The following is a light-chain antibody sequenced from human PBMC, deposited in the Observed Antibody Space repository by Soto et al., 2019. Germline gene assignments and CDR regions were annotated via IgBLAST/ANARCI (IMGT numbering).Light chain of an antibody. CDR2: GAS. CDR3: QQYGSSPGT. Sequence: EVVLTQSPGTLSLSPGERATLSCRASQIVSSRYLAWYQLKPGQAPRLLIYGASNRATGIPDRFSGSGSGTDFTLTISRLEPGDFAVYYCQQYGSSPGTFGHGTKVEIK. J-gene: IGKJ1*01. V-gene: IGKV3-20*01. CDR1: QIVSSRY.